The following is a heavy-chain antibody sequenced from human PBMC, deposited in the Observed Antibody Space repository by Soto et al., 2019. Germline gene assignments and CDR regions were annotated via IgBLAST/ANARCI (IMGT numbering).Heavy chain of an antibody. CDR1: GGSVSSGGYY. J-gene: IGHJ6*02. CDR2: IYYSGST. CDR3: ARSAYGSGISGMDV. Sequence: QVQLQESGPGLVKPSQTLSLTCTVSGGSVSSGGYYWSWIRQHPGKGLEWIGYIYYSGSTYYNPSLKSRVTISVDTSKNQFSLMLSSVTAADTAVYYCARSAYGSGISGMDVWGHGTTVTVSS. D-gene: IGHD3-10*01. V-gene: IGHV4-31*03.